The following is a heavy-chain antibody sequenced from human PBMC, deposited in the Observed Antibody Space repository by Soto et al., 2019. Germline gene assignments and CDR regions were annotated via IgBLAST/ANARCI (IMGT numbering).Heavy chain of an antibody. J-gene: IGHJ6*02. V-gene: IGHV3-30*18. CDR2: ISYDGSNK. CDR3: AKAIRYCSSTSCYHYCYYYYGMDV. Sequence: PGGSLRLSCAASGFTFSSYGMHWVRQAPGKGLEWVAVISYDGSNKYYADSVKGRFTISRDNSKNTLYLQMNSLRAEDTAVYYCAKAIRYCSSTSCYHYCYYYYGMDVWGQGTTVTAP. D-gene: IGHD2-2*01. CDR1: GFTFSSYG.